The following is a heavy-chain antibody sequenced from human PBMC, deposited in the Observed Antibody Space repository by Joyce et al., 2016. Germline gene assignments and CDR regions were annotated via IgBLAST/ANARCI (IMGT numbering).Heavy chain of an antibody. CDR3: TREACGGGSCFPAGFDV. Sequence: QGHLVQSGAEVKKPGASVRVSCKASGYTFTDYYIHWVHQAPGQGLEWLGSINAKSGATNYARRLQGRVTMIRDTSINTIYLEINGLHSHDSAIYFCTREACGGGSCFPAGFDVWGQGTMVAVSS. V-gene: IGHV1-2*02. CDR2: INAKSGAT. J-gene: IGHJ3*01. CDR1: GYTFTDYY. D-gene: IGHD2-2*01.